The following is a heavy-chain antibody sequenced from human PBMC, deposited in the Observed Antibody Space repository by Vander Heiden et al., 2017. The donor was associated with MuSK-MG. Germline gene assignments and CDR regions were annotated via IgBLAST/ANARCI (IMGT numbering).Heavy chain of an antibody. CDR2: ISGGGGST. D-gene: IGHD3-16*01. J-gene: IGHJ4*02. CDR3: VRGVDN. Sequence: EVQLLASGGGLVQPGGSLRLSCTASGLTLRIYDTSWVRQAPGKGLDWVSTISGGGGSTFYADSVKGRFAISRDDSKNTVHLQMNNLRVDDTAVYYCVRGVDNWGQGALVTVSA. V-gene: IGHV3-23*01. CDR1: GLTLRIYD.